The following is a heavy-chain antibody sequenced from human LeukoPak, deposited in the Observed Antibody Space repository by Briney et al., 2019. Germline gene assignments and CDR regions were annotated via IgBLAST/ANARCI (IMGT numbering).Heavy chain of an antibody. V-gene: IGHV3-66*03. CDR2: IYSDNT. Sequence: GGSLRLSCTVSGFTVSSNSMSWVRQAPGKGLEWVSFIYSDNTHYSDSVKGRFTISRDNSKNTLYLQMNSLRAEDTAVYYCAKALYYYDSSGSLDYWGQGTLVTVSS. CDR3: AKALYYYDSSGSLDY. J-gene: IGHJ4*02. D-gene: IGHD3-22*01. CDR1: GFTVSSNS.